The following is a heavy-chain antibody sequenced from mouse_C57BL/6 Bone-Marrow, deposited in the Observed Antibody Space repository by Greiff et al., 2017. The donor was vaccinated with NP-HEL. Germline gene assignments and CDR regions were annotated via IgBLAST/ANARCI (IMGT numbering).Heavy chain of an antibody. CDR1: GFTFSDFY. Sequence: EVQLVESGGGLVQSGRSLRLSCATSGFTFSDFYMEWVRQAPGKGLEWIAASRNKANDYTTEYSASVKGRFIVSRDTSQSILYLQMNALRAEDTAIYYCARDDAMDYWGQGTSVTVSS. CDR3: ARDDAMDY. V-gene: IGHV7-1*01. J-gene: IGHJ4*01. CDR2: SRNKANDYTT.